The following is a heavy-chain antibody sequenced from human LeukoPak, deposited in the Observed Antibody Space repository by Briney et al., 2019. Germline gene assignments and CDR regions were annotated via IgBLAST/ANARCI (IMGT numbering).Heavy chain of an antibody. CDR2: IYYSGST. Sequence: SETLSLTCTVSGGSINNSISYWGWIRQPPGKGLEWIGSIYYSGSTYYNPSLKSRVTISVDTSKNQFSLKLSSVTAADTAVYYCATTLTGDDDYWGQGTLVTVSS. CDR3: ATTLTGDDDY. J-gene: IGHJ4*02. V-gene: IGHV4-39*07. CDR1: GGSINNSISY. D-gene: IGHD7-27*01.